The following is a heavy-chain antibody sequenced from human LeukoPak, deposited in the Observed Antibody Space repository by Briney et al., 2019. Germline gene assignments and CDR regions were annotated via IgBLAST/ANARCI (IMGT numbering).Heavy chain of an antibody. CDR2: ISSSSSYI. J-gene: IGHJ4*02. CDR3: ASRFRDSGWYSY. V-gene: IGHV3-21*01. Sequence: GGSLRLSRAASGFTFSSYSMNWVRQAPGKGLEWVSSISSSSSYIYYADSVKGRFTISRDNAKNSLYLQMNSLRAEDTAVYYCASRFRDSGWYSYWGQGTLVTVSS. D-gene: IGHD6-19*01. CDR1: GFTFSSYS.